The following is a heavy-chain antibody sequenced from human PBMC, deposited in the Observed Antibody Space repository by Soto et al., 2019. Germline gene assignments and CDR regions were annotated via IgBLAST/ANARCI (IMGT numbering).Heavy chain of an antibody. J-gene: IGHJ3*02. CDR1: GYSFTSYW. Sequence: PGESLKISCKGSGYSFTSYWISWVRQMPGKGLEWMGRIDPSDSYTNYSPSFQGHVTISADKSISTAYLQWSSLKASDTAMYYCAEGPHYYDSSGDDAFDIWGQGTMVNVSS. CDR3: AEGPHYYDSSGDDAFDI. CDR2: IDPSDSYT. D-gene: IGHD3-22*01. V-gene: IGHV5-10-1*01.